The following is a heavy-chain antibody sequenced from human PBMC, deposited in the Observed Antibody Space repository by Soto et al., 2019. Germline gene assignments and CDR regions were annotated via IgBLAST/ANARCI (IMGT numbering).Heavy chain of an antibody. D-gene: IGHD3-3*01. CDR3: ARNTIFTIFGVVITHYYGMDV. CDR2: INHSGST. V-gene: IGHV4-34*01. CDR1: GWSFSGYY. Sequence: QVQLQQWGAGLLKPSETLSLTCAVYGWSFSGYYWSWIRQPPGKGLEWIGEINHSGSTNYNPSLKSRVTISVDTSKNQFSLKLSSVTAADTAVYYCARNTIFTIFGVVITHYYGMDVWGQGTTVTVSS. J-gene: IGHJ6*02.